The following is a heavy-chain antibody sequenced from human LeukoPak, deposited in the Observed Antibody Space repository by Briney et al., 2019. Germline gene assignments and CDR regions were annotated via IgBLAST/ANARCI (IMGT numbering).Heavy chain of an antibody. D-gene: IGHD6-19*01. V-gene: IGHV3-30-3*01. J-gene: IGHJ4*02. CDR1: GFTFSSYA. Sequence: GSLRLSCAASGFTFSSYAMHWVRQAPGKGLEWVAVISYDGSNKYYADSVKGRFTISRDNSKNTLYLQMNSLRAEDTAVYYCARDLVRSGWYPRGQGTLVTVSS. CDR2: ISYDGSNK. CDR3: ARDLVRSGWYP.